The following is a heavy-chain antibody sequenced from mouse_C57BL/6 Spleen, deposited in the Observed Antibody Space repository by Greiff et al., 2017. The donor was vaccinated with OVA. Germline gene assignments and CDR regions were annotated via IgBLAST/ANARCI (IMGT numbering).Heavy chain of an antibody. Sequence: VQLQQPGAELVRPGSSVKLSCKASGYTFTSYWMDWVKQRPGQGLEWIGNIYPSDSETHYNQKFKDKATLTVDKSSSTAYMQLSSLTSEDSAVYYCARGSTVVVFDDWGQGTTLTVSS. J-gene: IGHJ2*01. CDR1: GYTFTSYW. CDR3: ARGSTVVVFDD. D-gene: IGHD1-1*01. V-gene: IGHV1-61*01. CDR2: IYPSDSET.